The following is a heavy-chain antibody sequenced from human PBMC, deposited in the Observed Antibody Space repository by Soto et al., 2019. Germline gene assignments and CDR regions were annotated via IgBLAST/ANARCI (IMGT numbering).Heavy chain of an antibody. V-gene: IGHV4-59*01. CDR1: GGSISSYY. CDR2: IYYSGST. J-gene: IGHJ4*02. D-gene: IGHD3-9*01. Sequence: PSETLSLTCTVSGGSISSYYWSWIRQPPGKGLEWIGYIYYSGSTNYNPSLKSRVTISVDTSKNQFSLKLSSVTAADTAVYYCARATGYYDILTGYPFDYWGQGTLVTVSS. CDR3: ARATGYYDILTGYPFDY.